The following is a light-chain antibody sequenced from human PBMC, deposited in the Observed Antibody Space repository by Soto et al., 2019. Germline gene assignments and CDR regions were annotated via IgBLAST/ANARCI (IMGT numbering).Light chain of an antibody. CDR3: QHYVTSLTT. V-gene: IGKV3-20*01. J-gene: IGKJ1*01. Sequence: EIVLTQSPGTLSLSPGEKATSFGGASQIVTSNYLAWYQQKPGQAPRLLIFGASIRVRGIPDRFIGSGSGTDFTLTISRLEPEDFAVYYCQHYVTSLTTFGQGTKVDIK. CDR1: QIVTSNY. CDR2: GAS.